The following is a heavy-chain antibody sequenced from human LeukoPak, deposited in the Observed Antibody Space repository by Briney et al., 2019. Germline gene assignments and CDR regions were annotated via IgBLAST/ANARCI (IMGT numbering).Heavy chain of an antibody. CDR1: GGSFNSYA. D-gene: IGHD3-10*01. J-gene: IGHJ4*02. V-gene: IGHV1-69*13. CDR2: IIPIFGTA. Sequence: SVKVSCKASGGSFNSYAISWVRQAPGQGLEWMGGIIPIFGTANYAQKFQGRVTITADESTSTAYMELSSLRSEDTAVYYCARDIEGSFDFDYWGQRTLVTVSS. CDR3: ARDIEGSFDFDY.